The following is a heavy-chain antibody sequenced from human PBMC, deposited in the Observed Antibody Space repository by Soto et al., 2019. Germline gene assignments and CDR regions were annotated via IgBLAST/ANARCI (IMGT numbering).Heavy chain of an antibody. CDR2: IYDDGSST. CDR1: GFTFGSYW. CDR3: ARGRTIFGVVNDAFDI. V-gene: IGHV3-74*01. J-gene: IGHJ3*02. Sequence: EVQLVESGGGLVQPGGSLRLSCAASGFTFGSYWMHWVRQAPGKGLVWVSRIYDDGSSTIYADSVKGRFTISRDNAKNTLYLQMNSLRAEDSAVYYCARGRTIFGVVNDAFDIWGQGTMVTVSS. D-gene: IGHD3-3*01.